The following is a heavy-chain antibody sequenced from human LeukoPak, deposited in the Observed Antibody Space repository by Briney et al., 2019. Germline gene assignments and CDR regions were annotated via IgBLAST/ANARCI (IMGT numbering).Heavy chain of an antibody. CDR1: GLTFNNFE. D-gene: IGHD4/OR15-4a*01. CDR2: VRGSGDEI. Sequence: GGSLRLSCAASGLTFNNFEMNWVRQAPGKGLGWVSYVRGSGDEIRYGDSVKGRFTISRDNAKSSLYLQMDSLRAEDTAVYYCATKVPGSSHFSSWGQGTLVTVSS. J-gene: IGHJ4*02. CDR3: ATKVPGSSHFSS. V-gene: IGHV3-48*03.